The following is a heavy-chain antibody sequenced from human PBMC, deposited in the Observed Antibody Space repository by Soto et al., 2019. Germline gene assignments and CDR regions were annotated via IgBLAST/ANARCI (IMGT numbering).Heavy chain of an antibody. CDR1: GFTFSSDG. J-gene: IGHJ6*04. Sequence: QVQLVESGGGVVQPGRSLRLSCAASGFTFSSDGMHWVRQAPGKGLEWVAVIWYDGSNKYYADSVKDRFTISRDNAKNTLYLQMNSLRAEDTAVYYCARDNEDGMDVWGNGTTVTVSS. V-gene: IGHV3-33*01. D-gene: IGHD1-1*01. CDR3: ARDNEDGMDV. CDR2: IWYDGSNK.